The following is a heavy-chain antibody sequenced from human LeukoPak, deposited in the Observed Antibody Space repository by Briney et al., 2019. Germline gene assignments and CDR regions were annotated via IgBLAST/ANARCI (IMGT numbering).Heavy chain of an antibody. CDR1: GFTFSGYW. D-gene: IGHD2-2*01. Sequence: GGSLRLSCVASGFTFSGYWMHWVRQAPGKGLEWVAVISYDGSNKYYADSVKGRFTISRDNSKNTLYLQMNSLRAEDTAVYYCARDSTVVVPAATTYYYYYYMDVWGKGTTVTVSS. CDR3: ARDSTVVVPAATTYYYYYYMDV. CDR2: ISYDGSNK. J-gene: IGHJ6*03. V-gene: IGHV3-30-3*01.